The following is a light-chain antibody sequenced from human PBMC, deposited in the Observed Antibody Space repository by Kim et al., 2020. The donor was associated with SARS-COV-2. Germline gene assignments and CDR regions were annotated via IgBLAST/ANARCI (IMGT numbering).Light chain of an antibody. V-gene: IGLV1-47*01. CDR3: AGWDARLRGWV. CDR1: NSNIGRDY. Sequence: GQRVTFPGSGSNSNIGRDYVYWYQQLPRTAPKLLICRNDQRPSGVPDRFSGSKSGTSASLAISGLRSEDEADYYCAGWDARLRGWVFGGGTQLTVL. J-gene: IGLJ3*02. CDR2: RND.